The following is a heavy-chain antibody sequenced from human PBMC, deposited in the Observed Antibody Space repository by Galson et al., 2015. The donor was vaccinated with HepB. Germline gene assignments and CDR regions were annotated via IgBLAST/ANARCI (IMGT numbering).Heavy chain of an antibody. V-gene: IGHV1-2*06. CDR2: INPHSGDT. CDR1: GYTFTGYY. D-gene: IGHD4-23*01. J-gene: IGHJ4*02. Sequence: SVKVSCKASGYTFTGYYLHWVRQAPGQGLEWMGRINPHSGDTYCAQKFHDRVTLTRDTSVSAAYMELSSLTSDDTAVYYCARGSTVYGGDFPYWGQGTLVTVSS. CDR3: ARGSTVYGGDFPY.